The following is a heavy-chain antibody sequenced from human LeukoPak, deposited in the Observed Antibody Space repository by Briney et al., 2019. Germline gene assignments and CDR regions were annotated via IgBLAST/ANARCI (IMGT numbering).Heavy chain of an antibody. CDR1: GYTFTSYA. D-gene: IGHD3-10*01. CDR2: INAGNGNT. J-gene: IGHJ4*02. CDR3: ARGLLWFGELFLY. V-gene: IGHV1-3*01. Sequence: ASVKVSCKASGYTFTSYAMHWVRQAPGQRLEWMGWINAGNGNTKYSQKFQGRVTITRDTSASTAYMELSSLRSEGTAVYYCARGLLWFGELFLYWGQGTLVTVSS.